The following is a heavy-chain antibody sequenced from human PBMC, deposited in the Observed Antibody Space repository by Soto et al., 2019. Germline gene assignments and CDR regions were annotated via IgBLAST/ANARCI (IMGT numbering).Heavy chain of an antibody. D-gene: IGHD3-3*01. CDR3: AKTGFYDFWSGYYTGFDY. J-gene: IGHJ4*02. CDR2: ISGSGGST. CDR1: GFTFSSYA. V-gene: IGHV3-23*01. Sequence: WGSLRLSCAASGFTFSSYAMSWVRQAPGKGLEWVSAISGSGGSTYYADSVKGRFTISRDNSKNTLYLQMNSLRAEDTAVYYCAKTGFYDFWSGYYTGFDYWGQGTLVTVSS.